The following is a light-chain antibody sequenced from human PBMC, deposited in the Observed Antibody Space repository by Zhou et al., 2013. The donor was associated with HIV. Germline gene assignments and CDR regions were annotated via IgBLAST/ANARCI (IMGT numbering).Light chain of an antibody. V-gene: IGKV1-39*01. CDR2: AAS. CDR1: QSISSS. Sequence: DIQMTQSPSSLSASVRDRVTITCRASQSISSSLNWYKQKPGKAPNLLIYAASSLQGGVPSRFSGSGSGTDFTLTINSLQPEDFATYYCQQTYNYPRTFGPGTKVEI. CDR3: QQTYNYPRT. J-gene: IGKJ1*01.